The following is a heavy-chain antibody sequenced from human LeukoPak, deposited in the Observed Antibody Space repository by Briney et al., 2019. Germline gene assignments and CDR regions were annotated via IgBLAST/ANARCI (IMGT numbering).Heavy chain of an antibody. V-gene: IGHV1-46*01. CDR3: ARDFSWSVDY. J-gene: IGHJ4*02. CDR2: IKHSGGST. Sequence: VASVKVSCKASGYTFTSYYMHWVRQAPGQGLEWMGIIKHSGGSTTYAQKFQGRLTMTRDTSTGTVNMELSSLTSEDTAVYYCARDFSWSVDYWGQGALVTVSS. CDR1: GYTFTSYY. D-gene: IGHD6-13*01.